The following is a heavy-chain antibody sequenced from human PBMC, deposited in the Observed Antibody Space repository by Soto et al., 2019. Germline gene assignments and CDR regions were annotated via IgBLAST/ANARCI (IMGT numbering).Heavy chain of an antibody. CDR2: IIPIFGTA. J-gene: IGHJ4*02. Sequence: QVQLVQSGAEVKKPGSSVKVSCKASGGTFSSYAISWVRQAPGQGLEWMGGIIPIFGTANYAQKFQGRVTNHADESTSTAYIELSSLRYEDTAVYYCARDHVDNYGGPDYCGQGTLVTVSS. V-gene: IGHV1-69*01. D-gene: IGHD4-17*01. CDR1: GGTFSSYA. CDR3: ARDHVDNYGGPDY.